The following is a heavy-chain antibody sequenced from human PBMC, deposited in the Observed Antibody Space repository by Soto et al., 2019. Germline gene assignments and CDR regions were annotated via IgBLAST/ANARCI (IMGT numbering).Heavy chain of an antibody. J-gene: IGHJ4*02. V-gene: IGHV4-59*11. Sequence: QLQLQESGPRLVKPSETMSLTCSVSGASISSLYWSWFRQPPGKGLEWIGYIYHTGTTNYNPSLKSRITISVDTSKNQFSLNLSSVTAADTAVYYCARLIPASLGQMGYYFDYWGQGTLVTVSS. CDR3: ARLIPASLGQMGYYFDY. CDR1: GASISSLY. D-gene: IGHD2-2*01. CDR2: IYHTGTT.